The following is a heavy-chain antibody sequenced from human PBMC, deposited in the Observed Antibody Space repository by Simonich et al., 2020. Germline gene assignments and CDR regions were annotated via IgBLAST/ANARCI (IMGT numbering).Heavy chain of an antibody. CDR2: IIPIHGIA. V-gene: IGHV1-69*09. D-gene: IGHD2-15*01. CDR3: ARGGLADRRIVYYYYMDV. CDR1: GGTFSSYA. Sequence: QVQLVQSGAEVKKPGSSVKVSCKASGGTFSSYAISWVRQAPGQGLEWKGGIIPIHGIANDEQKFQGRVTITADKSTSTAYMELSSLRSEDTAVYYCARGGLADRRIVYYYYMDVWGKGTTVTVSS. J-gene: IGHJ6*03.